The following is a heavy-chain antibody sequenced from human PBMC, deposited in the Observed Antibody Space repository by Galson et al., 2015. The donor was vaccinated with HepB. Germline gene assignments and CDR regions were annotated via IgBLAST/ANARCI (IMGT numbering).Heavy chain of an antibody. CDR3: ARGGGRHHHGTPDT. CDR1: GGTFRNYA. CDR2: IIPILDKA. J-gene: IGHJ4*02. Sequence: KASGGTFRNYAINWVRQAPGQGLEWMGGIIPILDKANYAQKSQGRVTITADESTSTAYMELSSLRSEDTAVYYCARGGGRHHHGTPDTWGQGTQVTVSS. D-gene: IGHD1-1*01. V-gene: IGHV1-69*01.